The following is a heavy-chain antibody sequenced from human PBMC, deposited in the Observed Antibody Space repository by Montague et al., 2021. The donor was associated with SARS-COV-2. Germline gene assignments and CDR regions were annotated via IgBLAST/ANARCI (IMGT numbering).Heavy chain of an antibody. D-gene: IGHD3-10*01. V-gene: IGHV4-4*02. CDR3: AREFRTYGYGGQYWYFDL. CDR2: IYHSGST. J-gene: IGHJ2*01. Sequence: SETLSLTCAVSGGSISSSHWWSWVRQPPGKGLEWIGEIYHSGSTNYNPSLKSRVTRSMDKSKNQFSLKLSSVTAADTAVYYCAREFRTYGYGGQYWYFDLWGRGTLVTVSS. CDR1: GGSISSSHW.